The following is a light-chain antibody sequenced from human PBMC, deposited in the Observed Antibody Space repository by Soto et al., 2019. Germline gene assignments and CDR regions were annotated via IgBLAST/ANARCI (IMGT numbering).Light chain of an antibody. V-gene: IGLV1-40*01. J-gene: IGLJ1*01. CDR2: GNT. Sequence: QAVVTQPPSVSGAPGQRVTISCTGSSSNIGAGYEVHWFQQLPGTAPKLLIYGNTNRPSGVPDLFSGSKSDTSASLAITGLQPEDEADYYCQSYDSSLSVLYVFGTGTKVTVL. CDR3: QSYDSSLSVLYV. CDR1: SSNIGAGYE.